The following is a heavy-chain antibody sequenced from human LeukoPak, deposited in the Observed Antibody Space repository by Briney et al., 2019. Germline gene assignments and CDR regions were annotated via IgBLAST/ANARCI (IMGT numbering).Heavy chain of an antibody. CDR1: GFTISSYW. CDR3: ARAYSSGWFQAGY. D-gene: IGHD6-19*01. Sequence: GGSLRLSCAASGFTISSYWMNWVRQAPGKGLEWVANIKQDGSERFYVDSVRGRFTISRDNAKNSLYLQMNSLRAEDTAIYYCARAYSSGWFQAGYWGQGTLVTVSS. J-gene: IGHJ4*02. V-gene: IGHV3-7*04. CDR2: IKQDGSER.